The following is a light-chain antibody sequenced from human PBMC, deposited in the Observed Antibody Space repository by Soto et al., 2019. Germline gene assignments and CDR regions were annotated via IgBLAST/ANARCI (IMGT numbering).Light chain of an antibody. CDR1: QSIGSW. CDR3: QQYNSYSYT. V-gene: IGKV1-5*01. Sequence: DIQMTQSPSTLSASVGDRVTITCRASQSIGSWLAWYQQQPGKAPKLLIYDASTLESGVPSRFSDSGSGTEFTLTISSLQFDDSATYYCQQYNSYSYTFGQGTKLEIK. J-gene: IGKJ2*01. CDR2: DAS.